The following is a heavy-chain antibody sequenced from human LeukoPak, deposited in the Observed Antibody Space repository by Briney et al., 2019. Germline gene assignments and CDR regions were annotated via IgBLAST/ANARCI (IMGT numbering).Heavy chain of an antibody. V-gene: IGHV1-24*01. CDR3: ATGGTYYYGNTTYHTFDY. CDR1: GYTLTELS. D-gene: IGHD3-10*01. J-gene: IGHJ4*02. CDR2: FDPEDDET. Sequence: ASVKVSCKVSGYTLTELSIHWVRLAPGERLEWMGGFDPEDDETIYAQKFQGRVTMTEDTSRYTANMELSSLRSDDTAVYYCATGGTYYYGNTTYHTFDYWGQGTLLTVSS.